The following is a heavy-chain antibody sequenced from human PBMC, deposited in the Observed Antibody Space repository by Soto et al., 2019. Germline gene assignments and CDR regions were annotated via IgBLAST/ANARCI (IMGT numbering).Heavy chain of an antibody. CDR2: IYYSGST. CDR1: CGSISSYY. V-gene: IGHV4-59*01. D-gene: IGHD2-15*01. Sequence: SETLSLTCTVSCGSISSYYWSWIRQPPGKGLEWIGYIYYSGSTNYNPSLKSRVTISVDTPKNQFSLKLSSVTAADTAVYYCAGVFWEYCSGGSCYYHLDYWGQGTLVNVSS. CDR3: AGVFWEYCSGGSCYYHLDY. J-gene: IGHJ4*02.